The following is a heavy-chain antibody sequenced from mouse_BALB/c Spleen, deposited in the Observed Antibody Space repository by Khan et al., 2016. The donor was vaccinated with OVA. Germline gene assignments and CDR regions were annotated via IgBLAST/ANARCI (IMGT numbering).Heavy chain of an antibody. CDR2: INPHIGET. CDR1: GYSFTGYF. CDR3: TRIYRSDFDY. V-gene: IGHV1-20*02. J-gene: IGHJ2*01. D-gene: IGHD1-1*01. Sequence: VRLQQSGPELVRPGASVKISCTASGYSFTGYFMNWVMQSPGKSLEWIGRINPHIGETFYNQRFKDKATLTVDESSSTAHMELQSLASEDSAVFYCTRIYRSDFDYWGQGTTLTVSS.